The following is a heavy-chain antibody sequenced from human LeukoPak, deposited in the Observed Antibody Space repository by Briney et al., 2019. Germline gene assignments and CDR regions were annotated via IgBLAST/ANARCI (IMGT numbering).Heavy chain of an antibody. D-gene: IGHD2-15*01. CDR2: IGIDGDGAI. CDR1: GFTFSLFS. J-gene: IGHJ5*02. CDR3: SRGVGYCSGGSCYNWFDP. V-gene: IGHV3-48*02. Sequence: PGGSLRLSCAASGFTFSLFSMNWVRQAPGKGLEWLSYIGIDGDGAIFYGDSVKGRFTISRDNAKNSLYLQMDSLRDEDTAVYYCSRGVGYCSGGSCYNWFDPWGQGTLVTVSS.